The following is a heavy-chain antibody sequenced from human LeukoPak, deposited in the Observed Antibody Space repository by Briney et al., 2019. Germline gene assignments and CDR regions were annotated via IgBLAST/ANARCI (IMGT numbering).Heavy chain of an antibody. Sequence: ASVKVSFKASGYTFTVYYMHWVRQAPGQGLEWMGWINPNSGGTNYAQKFQGRVTMTRDTSISTAYMELSRLRSDDTAVSYCARDHDSGSYYALYWGQGTLVTVSS. J-gene: IGHJ4*02. CDR2: INPNSGGT. CDR1: GYTFTVYY. V-gene: IGHV1-2*02. CDR3: ARDHDSGSYYALY. D-gene: IGHD1-26*01.